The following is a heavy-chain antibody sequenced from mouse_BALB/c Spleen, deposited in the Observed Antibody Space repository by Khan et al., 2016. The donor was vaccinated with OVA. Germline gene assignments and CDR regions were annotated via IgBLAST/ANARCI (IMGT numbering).Heavy chain of an antibody. CDR2: ISSGGSYT. Sequence: VQLKESGGDLVKPGGSLKLSCAASGFTFSTYGMSWVRQNPDKRLEWVATISSGGSYTYYPDNVKGRFTISRDNAKNTLYLQMSSLKSEDTAMYYCARLAYYYNIEGFAYWGQGTLVTVSA. D-gene: IGHD1-1*01. V-gene: IGHV5-6*01. CDR3: ARLAYYYNIEGFAY. J-gene: IGHJ3*01. CDR1: GFTFSTYG.